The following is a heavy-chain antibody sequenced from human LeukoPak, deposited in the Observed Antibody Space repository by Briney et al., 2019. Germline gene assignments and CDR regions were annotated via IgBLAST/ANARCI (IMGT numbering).Heavy chain of an antibody. CDR3: ARDRLLYLDY. CDR2: VYDGDTT. D-gene: IGHD2-21*02. CDR1: GFTVSNNY. Sequence: GGSLRLPCAASGFTVSNNYMSWVRQAPGKGLEWVSAVYDGDTTYYADSVKGRFTISRDNSKNTLYLQINSLRVEDTAVYFCARDRLLYLDYWGQGTPVTVSS. J-gene: IGHJ4*02. V-gene: IGHV3-53*01.